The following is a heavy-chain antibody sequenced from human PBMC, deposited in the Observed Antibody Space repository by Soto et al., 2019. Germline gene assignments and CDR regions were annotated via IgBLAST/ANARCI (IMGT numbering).Heavy chain of an antibody. V-gene: IGHV3-74*01. J-gene: IGHJ6*02. D-gene: IGHD3-10*01. CDR2: LNSDGSIK. CDR3: VRGLKNYYAMDV. CDR1: GFTFNAYW. Sequence: EVQLVESGGGLVQPGGSLRLSCAASGFTFNAYWMHWVRQPPGKGLVWVSRLNSDGSIKNYGDSMKGRITISRDNADKTVYLQIHSLRDEATAVYYCVRGLKNYYAMDVWGQGTTVTVSS.